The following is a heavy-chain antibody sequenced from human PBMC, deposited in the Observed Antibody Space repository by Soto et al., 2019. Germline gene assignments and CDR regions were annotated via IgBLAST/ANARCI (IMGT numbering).Heavy chain of an antibody. D-gene: IGHD5-12*01. CDR1: GYSFTSYW. Sequence: GESLKISCKGSGYSFTSYWIGWVRQMPGKGLEWMGIIYPGDSDTRYSPSFQGQVTISADKSISTAYLQWSSLKASDTAIYYFARHGREYSGYENNWFDPWGQGTLVTVSS. CDR3: ARHGREYSGYENNWFDP. J-gene: IGHJ5*02. V-gene: IGHV5-51*01. CDR2: IYPGDSDT.